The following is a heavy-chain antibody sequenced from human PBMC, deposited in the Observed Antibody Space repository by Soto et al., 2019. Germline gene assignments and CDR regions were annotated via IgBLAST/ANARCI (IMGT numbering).Heavy chain of an antibody. CDR1: GGSISSGGYY. CDR2: IYYSGST. D-gene: IGHD3-22*01. V-gene: IGHV4-31*03. J-gene: IGHJ6*03. CDR3: ARAGRRGKALIGYYYYYYMDV. Sequence: QVQLQESGPGLVKPSQTLSLTCTVSGGSISSGGYYWSWIRQHPGKGLEWIGYIYYSGSTYYNPSLKSRVTISVDTSKNQFSLKLSSVTAAYTAVYYCARAGRRGKALIGYYYYYYMDVWGKGTTVTVSS.